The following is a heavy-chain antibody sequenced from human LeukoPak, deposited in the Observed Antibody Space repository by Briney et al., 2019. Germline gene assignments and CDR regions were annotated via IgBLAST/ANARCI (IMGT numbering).Heavy chain of an antibody. CDR2: IYYSGST. CDR3: ARAAKYYYDSSGYYLAY. J-gene: IGHJ4*02. CDR1: GGSISSGDYY. Sequence: SETLSLTCTVSGGSISSGDYYWSWIRQPPGKGLEWIGYIYYSGSTYYNPSLKSRVTISVDTSKNQFSLKLSFVTAADTAVYYCARAAKYYYDSSGYYLAYWGQGTLVTVSS. D-gene: IGHD3-22*01. V-gene: IGHV4-30-4*01.